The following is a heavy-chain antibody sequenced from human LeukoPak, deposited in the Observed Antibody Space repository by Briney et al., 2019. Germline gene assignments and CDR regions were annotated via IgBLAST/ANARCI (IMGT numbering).Heavy chain of an antibody. CDR3: ARVEGTPS. J-gene: IGHJ4*02. CDR2: INHSRYT. D-gene: IGHD1-1*01. Sequence: SETLSLTCAVYGESFSGYYWTWIRQPPGKGLEWIGEINHSRYTNYNPSLKSRVSISVDTSKNQFSLKLSSVTAADTAVYYCARVEGTPSWGQGTLVTVSS. CDR1: GESFSGYY. V-gene: IGHV4-34*01.